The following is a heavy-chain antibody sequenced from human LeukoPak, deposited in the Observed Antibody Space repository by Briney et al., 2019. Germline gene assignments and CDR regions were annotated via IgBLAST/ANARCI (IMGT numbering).Heavy chain of an antibody. CDR3: ARAGNYYDSSGYLDY. CDR1: GGSISSYY. V-gene: IGHV4-59*01. Sequence: SETLSLTCTVSGGSISSYYWSWIRKPPGKGLEWIGYIYYSGSTNYNPSLKSRVTISVDTSKDQFSLKLSSVTAADTVVYYCARAGNYYDSSGYLDYWGQGTLVTVSS. J-gene: IGHJ4*02. CDR2: IYYSGST. D-gene: IGHD3-22*01.